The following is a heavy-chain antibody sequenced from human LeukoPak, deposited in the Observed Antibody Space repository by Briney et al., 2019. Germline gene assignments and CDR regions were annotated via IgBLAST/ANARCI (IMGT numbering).Heavy chain of an antibody. V-gene: IGHV3-23*01. Sequence: GASLRLSCAASGFTFSSYALSWVRQAPGKGLQWVSAISESGDNTFYADSVKGRFTISRDNSKNTLYLQMNSLRAEDTALYHCAKCGIAAAGSCYIYGMAVWGQGTTVTVSS. CDR2: ISESGDNT. J-gene: IGHJ6*02. CDR1: GFTFSSYA. D-gene: IGHD6-13*01. CDR3: AKCGIAAAGSCYIYGMAV.